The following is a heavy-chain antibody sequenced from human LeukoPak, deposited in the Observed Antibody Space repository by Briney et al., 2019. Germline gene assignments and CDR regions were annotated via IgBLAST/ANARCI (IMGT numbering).Heavy chain of an antibody. CDR1: GGTFSSYA. D-gene: IGHD6-19*01. CDR2: IIPIFGTA. CDR3: ARDRGLSSGWSDLGYFDY. V-gene: IGHV1-69*13. Sequence: SVKVSCKASGGTFSSYAISWVRQAPGQGLEWMGGIIPIFGTANYAQKFQGRVTITADESTSTVYMELSSLRSEDTAVYYCARDRGLSSGWSDLGYFDYWGQGTLVTVSS. J-gene: IGHJ4*02.